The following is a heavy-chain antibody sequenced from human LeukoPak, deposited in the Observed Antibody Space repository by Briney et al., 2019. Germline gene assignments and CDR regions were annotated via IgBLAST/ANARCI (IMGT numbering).Heavy chain of an antibody. V-gene: IGHV3-7*01. D-gene: IGHD3-3*01. J-gene: IGHJ4*02. CDR2: IKQDGSEK. CDR3: ARPYYDFWSGYLYYFDY. CDR1: GFIFSRYW. Sequence: GGSLRLSCAASGFIFSRYWKTWVRQAPGKGLEWVANIKQDGSEKYYVDSVKGRFTISRDNAKNSLYLQMNSLRAEDTAVYYCARPYYDFWSGYLYYFDYWGQGTLVTVSS.